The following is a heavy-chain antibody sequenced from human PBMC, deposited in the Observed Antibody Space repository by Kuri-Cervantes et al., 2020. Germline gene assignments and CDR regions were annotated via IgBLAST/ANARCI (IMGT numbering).Heavy chain of an antibody. J-gene: IGHJ5*02. CDR3: ARDSDQLQGRGWFDP. CDR2: INPSGGST. CDR1: GYTFTSYY. V-gene: IGHV1-46*01. Sequence: ASVKVSCKASGYTFTSYYMHWVRQAPGQGLEWMGIINPSGGSTSYAQKFQGRVTMTRDTSTSTVYMELSSLRSEDTAVYYCARDSDQLQGRGWFDPWGQGTLVTVDS. D-gene: IGHD2-2*01.